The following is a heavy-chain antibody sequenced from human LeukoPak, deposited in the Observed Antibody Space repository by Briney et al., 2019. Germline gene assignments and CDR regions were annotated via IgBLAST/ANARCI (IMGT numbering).Heavy chain of an antibody. J-gene: IGHJ3*02. D-gene: IGHD3-22*01. V-gene: IGHV4-61*02. CDR3: ARGPYSYDSSGAFDI. Sequence: PSETLSLICSVSGDSISSGDYYWSWIRQPAGKVLEWIGRISSSGSTNYNPSLKSRVTISVDTSNNQFSLKLSSVTAADTAVYFCARGPYSYDSSGAFDIWGQGTMVTVSS. CDR2: ISSSGST. CDR1: GDSISSGDYY.